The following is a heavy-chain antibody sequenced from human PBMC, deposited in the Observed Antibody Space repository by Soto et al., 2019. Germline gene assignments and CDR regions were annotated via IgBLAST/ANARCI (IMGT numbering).Heavy chain of an antibody. CDR1: GFTFSDYY. D-gene: IGHD3-22*01. Sequence: QVQLVESGGDLVKPGGSLRLSCAASGFTFSDYYMNWIRQAPGKGLEWVSYISSSSRYTNSADSVKGRFTISRDNAKNALFIQMNSMITEDKAVYYCASAYGRDSYFDLWGRGTLVTVSS. CDR2: ISSSSRYT. V-gene: IGHV3-11*05. J-gene: IGHJ2*01. CDR3: ASAYGRDSYFDL.